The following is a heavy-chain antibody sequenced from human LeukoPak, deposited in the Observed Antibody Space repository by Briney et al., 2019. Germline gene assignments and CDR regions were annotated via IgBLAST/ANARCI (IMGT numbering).Heavy chain of an antibody. D-gene: IGHD3-16*01. CDR2: IYPGDSET. CDR3: ARRGVGGEVLDAFDI. V-gene: IGHV5-51*01. J-gene: IGHJ3*02. CDR1: GYNFANYW. Sequence: GESLKISCKGSGYNFANYWIAWVRQMPGKGLEWMGIIYPGDSETRYSPSFQGQVTISSDKSISTAYLQWSSLKASDTAMFFCARRGVGGEVLDAFDIWGQGTVVTVSS.